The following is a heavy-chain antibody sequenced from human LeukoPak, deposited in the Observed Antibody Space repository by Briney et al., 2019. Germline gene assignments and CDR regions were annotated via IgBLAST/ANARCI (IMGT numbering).Heavy chain of an antibody. CDR1: GGSISSYY. D-gene: IGHD4-17*01. Sequence: SETLSLTCTVSGGSISSYYWSWIRQPPGKGLEWIWYIYYSGSTNYNPSLKSRVTISVDTSKNQFSLKLSSVTAADTAVYYCARDHGDYEDYWGQGTLVTVSS. CDR2: IYYSGST. CDR3: ARDHGDYEDY. V-gene: IGHV4-59*01. J-gene: IGHJ4*02.